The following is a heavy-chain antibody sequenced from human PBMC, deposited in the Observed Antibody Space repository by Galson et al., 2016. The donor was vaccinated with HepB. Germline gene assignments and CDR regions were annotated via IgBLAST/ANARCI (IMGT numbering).Heavy chain of an antibody. Sequence: SLRLSCAASGFTFSTYGMHWVRQPPGKGLEWVSYIASNRRTIYYADSARGRFTISRDNAKNSLYLQMNSLRDEDTAVYYCARDGRRGYDMDVWGQGTTVTVSS. CDR3: ARDGRRGYDMDV. V-gene: IGHV3-48*02. CDR1: GFTFSTYG. J-gene: IGHJ6*02. CDR2: IASNRRTI.